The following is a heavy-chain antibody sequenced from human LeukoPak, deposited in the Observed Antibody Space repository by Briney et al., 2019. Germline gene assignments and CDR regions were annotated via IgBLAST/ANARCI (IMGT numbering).Heavy chain of an antibody. V-gene: IGHV3-33*06. CDR1: GSTFSSYG. CDR3: AKAIAAAGAVYYYYMDV. D-gene: IGHD6-13*01. J-gene: IGHJ6*03. Sequence: PGRSLRLSCAASGSTFSSYGMHWVRQAPGKGLEWVAVIWYDGSNKYYADSVKGRFTISRDNSKNTVYLQMNSLRAEDTSVYYCAKAIAAAGAVYYYYMDVWGKGTTVTVSS. CDR2: IWYDGSNK.